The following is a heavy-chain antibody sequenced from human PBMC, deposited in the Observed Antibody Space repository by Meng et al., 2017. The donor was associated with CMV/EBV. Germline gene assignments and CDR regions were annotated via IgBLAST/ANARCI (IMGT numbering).Heavy chain of an antibody. V-gene: IGHV4-39*07. Sequence: QLQLPRSGPGLVKPSELLSLPCIFSGGSISSSSYYWGWIRQPPGKGLEWIGSIYYSGSTYYNPSLKSRVTISVDTSKNQFSLKLSSVTAADTAVYYCASRITIFGVVTAFDPWGQGTLVTVSS. J-gene: IGHJ5*02. CDR2: IYYSGST. CDR3: ASRITIFGVVTAFDP. CDR1: GGSISSSSYY. D-gene: IGHD3-3*01.